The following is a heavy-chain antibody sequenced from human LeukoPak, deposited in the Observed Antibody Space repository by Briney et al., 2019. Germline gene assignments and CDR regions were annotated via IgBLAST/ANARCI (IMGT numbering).Heavy chain of an antibody. D-gene: IGHD4-23*01. CDR3: ARGRPHGNDY. CDR2: IASDGSST. J-gene: IGHJ4*02. V-gene: IGHV3-74*01. Sequence: GGSLRLSCAASGFTFSSYSMNWVRQAPGKGLVWVSRIASDGSSTTYADSVKGRFSISRDNAKNTLYLQMDSLRVEDTAVYYCARGRPHGNDYWGQGTLVTVSS. CDR1: GFTFSSYS.